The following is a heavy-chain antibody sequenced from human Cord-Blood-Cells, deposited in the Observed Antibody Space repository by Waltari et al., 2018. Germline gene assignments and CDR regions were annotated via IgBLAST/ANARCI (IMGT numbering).Heavy chain of an antibody. V-gene: IGHV3-48*01. J-gene: IGHJ4*02. CDR3: ARDRTVEPFDY. CDR1: GFTFSSYS. Sequence: EVQLVESGGGLVQPGGSLRLSCAASGFTFSSYSMNWVRQAPGKGLEWVSYISSSSSTRYYADSLKGRFTISRDNAKNSLYLQMNSLRAEDTAVYYCARDRTVEPFDYWGQGTLVTVSS. CDR2: ISSSSSTR. D-gene: IGHD4-17*01.